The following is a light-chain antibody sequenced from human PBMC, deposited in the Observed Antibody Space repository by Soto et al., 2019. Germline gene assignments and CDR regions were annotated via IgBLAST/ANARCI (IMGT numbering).Light chain of an antibody. Sequence: IVLTQSPGILSLSPGERATLSCRASQSVRSTYLAWYQQKPGQAPRLLIHGASSRATGIPDRFSGSGSGTDFTLTISRLEPEDFAVYYCQYYSSSLSITFGQVTRLDIK. CDR2: GAS. CDR3: QYYSSSLSIT. CDR1: QSVRSTY. V-gene: IGKV3-20*01. J-gene: IGKJ5*01.